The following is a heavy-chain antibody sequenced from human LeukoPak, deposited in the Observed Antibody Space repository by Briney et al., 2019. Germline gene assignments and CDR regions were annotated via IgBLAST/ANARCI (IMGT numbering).Heavy chain of an antibody. V-gene: IGHV4-61*03. CDR1: GXSVRSGSYY. CDR3: ARGGNWFDP. CDR2: MYYSGST. Sequence: SETLSLTCTVSGXSVRSGSYYWSWIRQPPGKGLAWIGYMYYSGSTNYNPSLKSRVTISIDTSKNYFSLRLTSVTAADTAVYYCARGGNWFDPWGQGTLVTVSS. J-gene: IGHJ5*02.